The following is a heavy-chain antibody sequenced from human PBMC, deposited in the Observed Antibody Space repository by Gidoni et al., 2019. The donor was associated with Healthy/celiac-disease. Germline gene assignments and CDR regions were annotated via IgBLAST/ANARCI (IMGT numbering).Heavy chain of an antibody. D-gene: IGHD5-18*01. CDR3: TRHSVEAGILIDGFDP. Sequence: EVQLVESGGGLVQPGGSLKLSCAASGFTFIGSAMHWVRQASGKGLEWVGRIRSKANSYATAYAASVKGRFTISRDDSKNTAYLQMNSLKTEDTAVYYCTRHSVEAGILIDGFDPWGQGTLVTVSS. CDR2: IRSKANSYAT. CDR1: GFTFIGSA. V-gene: IGHV3-73*01. J-gene: IGHJ5*02.